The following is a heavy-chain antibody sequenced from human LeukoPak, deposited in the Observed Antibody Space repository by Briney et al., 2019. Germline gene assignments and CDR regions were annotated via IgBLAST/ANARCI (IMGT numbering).Heavy chain of an antibody. D-gene: IGHD2-15*01. CDR1: GFTFSDYY. CDR3: ARPSCSGGSCYPAYGMDV. Sequence: PGGSLRLSCAASGFTFSDYYMSWIRQAPGKGLEWVSYISSSGSTIYYADSVKGRFTISRDNAKNSLYLQMNSLRAEDTAVYYCARPSCSGGSCYPAYGMDVWGQGTTVTVSS. CDR2: ISSSGSTI. V-gene: IGHV3-11*01. J-gene: IGHJ6*02.